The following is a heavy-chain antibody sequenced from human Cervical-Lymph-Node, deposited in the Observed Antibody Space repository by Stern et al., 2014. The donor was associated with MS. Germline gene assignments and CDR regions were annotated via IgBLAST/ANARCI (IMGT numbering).Heavy chain of an antibody. J-gene: IGHJ4*02. V-gene: IGHV3-21*01. Sequence: EVQLVESGGGLVQPGGSLRVSCAASGFTFKEYSMNWVRQAPGKGLEWVSSITSGSSDIHYADSLKGRVTISRDNAKNSLYLQLNSLKAEDTALYYCAREDCTQAFDYWGRGTLVTVSS. CDR1: GFTFKEYS. D-gene: IGHD2-21*02. CDR2: ITSGSSDI. CDR3: AREDCTQAFDY.